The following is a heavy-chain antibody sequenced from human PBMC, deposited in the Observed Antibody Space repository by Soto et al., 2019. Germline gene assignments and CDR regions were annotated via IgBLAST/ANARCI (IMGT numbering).Heavy chain of an antibody. Sequence: EVQLLESGGGLVQPGGSLRLSCAASGFSFSSYAMGWVRQAPGKGLEWVSVISARGGSSYFADSVKGRITISRDNSKNVLSLEMNSLRAEDTDIYFCAKGSIEYSASVDNWGQGTLVLVSS. CDR2: ISARGGSS. D-gene: IGHD5-12*01. CDR3: AKGSIEYSASVDN. V-gene: IGHV3-23*01. J-gene: IGHJ4*02. CDR1: GFSFSSYA.